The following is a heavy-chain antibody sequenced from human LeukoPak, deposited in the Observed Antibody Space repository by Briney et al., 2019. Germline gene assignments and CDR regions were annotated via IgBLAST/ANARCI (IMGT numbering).Heavy chain of an antibody. CDR3: ARSGDGGIWYLHV. V-gene: IGHV4-39*01. Sequence: KPSETLSLTCTVFGGSISSSTYYWGWIRQPPGKDLEYIGNIYYSGTTYYNPSLKSRVTISVDTSKNQFSLKLSSVTAADTAVYYCARSGDGGIWYLHVWGQGTLVTVSS. J-gene: IGHJ4*02. CDR1: GGSISSSTYY. CDR2: IYYSGTT. D-gene: IGHD1-26*01.